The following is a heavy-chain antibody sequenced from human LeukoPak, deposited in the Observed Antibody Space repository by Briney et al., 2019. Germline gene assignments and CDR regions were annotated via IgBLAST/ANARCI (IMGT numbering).Heavy chain of an antibody. CDR2: IWYDGSNK. CDR1: GFTFSSYG. V-gene: IGHV3-33*01. Sequence: PGGSLRLSCAAPGFTFSSYGMHWVRQAPGKGLEWVAVIWYDGSNKYYADSVKGRFTISRDNSKNTLYLQMNSLRAEDTAVYYCARDKRYYYDSSGYLSLDYWGQGTLVTVSS. D-gene: IGHD3-22*01. CDR3: ARDKRYYYDSSGYLSLDY. J-gene: IGHJ4*02.